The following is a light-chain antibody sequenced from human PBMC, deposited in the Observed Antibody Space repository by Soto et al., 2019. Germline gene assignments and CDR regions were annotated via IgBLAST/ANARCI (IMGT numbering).Light chain of an antibody. Sequence: QSVLTQPASVSGSPGQSITISCTGTSXDVGGYTYVSWYQQHPGKAPKLMIYEVNKRPSGVSNRFSGSKSGNTASLTISGLQAEDEADYYCSSYTSSSTLVFGTGTKVTVL. CDR3: SSYTSSSTLV. V-gene: IGLV2-14*01. CDR2: EVN. CDR1: SXDVGGYTY. J-gene: IGLJ1*01.